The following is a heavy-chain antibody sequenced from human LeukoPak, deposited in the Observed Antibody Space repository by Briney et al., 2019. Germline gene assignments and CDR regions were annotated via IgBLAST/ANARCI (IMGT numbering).Heavy chain of an antibody. J-gene: IGHJ4*02. V-gene: IGHV3-48*01. CDR1: GFTFSSYS. D-gene: IGHD3-22*01. Sequence: SGGSLRLSCAASGFTFSSYSMNWVRQAPGKGLEWVSYISSSSTIYYADSVKGRFTISRDNSKNTLYLQMNSLRAEDTALYYCVKGLYYDSSGPIDYWGQGTLVTVSS. CDR2: ISSSSTI. CDR3: VKGLYYDSSGPIDY.